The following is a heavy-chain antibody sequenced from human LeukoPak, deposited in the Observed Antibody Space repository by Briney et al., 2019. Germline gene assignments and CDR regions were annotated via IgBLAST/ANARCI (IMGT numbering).Heavy chain of an antibody. Sequence: SETLSLTRTVSGGSISSSSYYWGWIRQPPGKGLEWIGSIYYSGSTYYNPSLKSRVTISVDTSKNQFSLKLSSVTAADTAVYYCARVSSSVPYYYYYYMDVWGKGTTVTVSS. V-gene: IGHV4-39*01. CDR3: ARVSSSVPYYYYYYMDV. CDR2: IYYSGST. D-gene: IGHD6-6*01. J-gene: IGHJ6*03. CDR1: GGSISSSSYY.